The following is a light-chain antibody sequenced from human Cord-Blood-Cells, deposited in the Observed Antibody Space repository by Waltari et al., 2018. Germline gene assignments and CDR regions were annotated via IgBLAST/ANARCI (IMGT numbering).Light chain of an antibody. Sequence: DIQMTQYPSSLSAPVGDRVTITCRASQSLSSYLNWYQQKPGKAPKLLIYAASSLQSGVPSRFSGSGSGTDFTLTISSLQPEDFATYYFQQSYSTPLTFGGGTKVEIK. CDR3: QQSYSTPLT. CDR1: QSLSSY. CDR2: AAS. J-gene: IGKJ4*01. V-gene: IGKV1-39*01.